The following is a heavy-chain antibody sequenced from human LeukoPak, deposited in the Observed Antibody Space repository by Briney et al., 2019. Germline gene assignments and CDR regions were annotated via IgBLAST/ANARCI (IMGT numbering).Heavy chain of an antibody. D-gene: IGHD2-21*01. V-gene: IGHV3-23*01. CDR3: AKGAAIDH. J-gene: IGHJ4*02. Sequence: GGSLRLSCAASGFNLNNYAMNWVRQAPGKGLEWVAAVTGPGDTTYYADSVKGRFIISRDSLKDILYLQMNRLGAEDTALYYCAKGAAIDHWGQGTLVTVSS. CDR2: VTGPGDTT. CDR1: GFNLNNYA.